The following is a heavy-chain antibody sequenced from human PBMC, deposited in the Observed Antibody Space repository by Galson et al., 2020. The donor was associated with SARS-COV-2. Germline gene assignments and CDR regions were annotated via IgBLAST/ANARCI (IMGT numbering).Heavy chain of an antibody. CDR3: ARIASDWNYVYYFDY. V-gene: IGHV2-26*01. Sequence: SGPTLEKPTETFTQPCTVSGFPLSNARLGVSWIGQHPGKALEWLAHMSSNDEKSYSTSLKSRLIIPKDTSKRQVVLTMTNMDPVDTATYYCARIASDWNYVYYFDYWGQGTLVTVSS. D-gene: IGHD1-7*01. J-gene: IGHJ4*02. CDR1: GFPLSNARLG. CDR2: MSSNDEK.